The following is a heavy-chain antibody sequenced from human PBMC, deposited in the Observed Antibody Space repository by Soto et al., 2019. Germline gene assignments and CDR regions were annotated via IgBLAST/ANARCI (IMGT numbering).Heavy chain of an antibody. Sequence: QVHLQESGPGLVKPSETMSLTCTASGASIRNFYWNWVRQFLGKGLEWIGHIYNGERTNYNPSLKSRVTISVDTSKNHFSLKLSSVTVADTAVYYCAQTTGWPGFDYWGQGTLVAVSS. V-gene: IGHV4-59*01. CDR1: GASIRNFY. D-gene: IGHD6-19*01. CDR3: AQTTGWPGFDY. J-gene: IGHJ4*02. CDR2: IYNGERT.